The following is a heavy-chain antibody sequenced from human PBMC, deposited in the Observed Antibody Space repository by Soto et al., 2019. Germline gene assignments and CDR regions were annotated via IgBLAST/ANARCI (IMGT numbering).Heavy chain of an antibody. CDR3: AKTPNYFGSGSYYYYFDY. D-gene: IGHD3-10*01. V-gene: IGHV3-23*01. J-gene: IGHJ4*02. CDR2: ISGSGGST. Sequence: GGSLRLSCAASGFTFNNYAMSWVRQAPGKGLEWVSGISGSGGSTYYADSVKGRFTISRDNSKNTLYLQMNSLRVEDTAVYYCAKTPNYFGSGSYYYYFDYWGQGTPVTVSS. CDR1: GFTFNNYA.